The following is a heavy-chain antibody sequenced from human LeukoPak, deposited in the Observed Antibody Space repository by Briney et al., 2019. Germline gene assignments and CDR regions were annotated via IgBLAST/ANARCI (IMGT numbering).Heavy chain of an antibody. J-gene: IGHJ5*02. CDR1: GFTFSRYA. CDR2: ISGNGGTT. V-gene: IGHV3-64*01. D-gene: IGHD5-18*01. CDR3: ARSWIPVIRSRLPCDR. Sequence: GGSLRLSCAASGFTFSRYALHWVRQAPGKGLEYVSAISGNGGTTYYATSVKGRFTISRDNSKNTLYLQMGSLRAEDMDVYYCARSWIPVIRSRLPCDRWGQGTLVTVSS.